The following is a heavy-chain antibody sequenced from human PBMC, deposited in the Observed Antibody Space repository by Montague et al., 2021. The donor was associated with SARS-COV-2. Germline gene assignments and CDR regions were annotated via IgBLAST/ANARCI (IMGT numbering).Heavy chain of an antibody. CDR3: ARDPGYTSFTRWYFDL. J-gene: IGHJ2*01. D-gene: IGHD5-18*01. CDR2: IYSGGST. V-gene: IGHV4-61*02. Sequence: TLSLTCSVSGGSINTGGYYWNWIRQSAGKGLEWIGRIYSGGSTNSRPPLKSRVTISLDTSKNQFSLWLSSVTAADTAVYYCARDPGYTSFTRWYFDLWGPGTLVTVSS. CDR1: GGSINTGGYY.